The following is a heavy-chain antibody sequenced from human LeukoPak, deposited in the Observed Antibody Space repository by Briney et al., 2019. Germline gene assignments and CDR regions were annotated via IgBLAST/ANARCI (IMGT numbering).Heavy chain of an antibody. CDR2: ISYDGSNK. D-gene: IGHD3-3*01. Sequence: GGSLRLSCAASGFTFSSYGMHWVRQAPGKGLEWVAVISYDGSNKYYADSVKGRFTISRDNSKNTLYLQMNSLRAEDTAVYYCAIRGDYDFWSGYLIDYWGQGTLVTVSS. CDR3: AIRGDYDFWSGYLIDY. CDR1: GFTFSSYG. J-gene: IGHJ4*02. V-gene: IGHV3-30*03.